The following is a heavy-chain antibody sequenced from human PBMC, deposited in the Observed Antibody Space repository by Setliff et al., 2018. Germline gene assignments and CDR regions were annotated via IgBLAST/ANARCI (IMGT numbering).Heavy chain of an antibody. V-gene: IGHV1-18*01. Sequence: GASVKVSCKASGYTFTSYGISWVRQAPGKGLEWMGWISAYNGNTNYAQKLQGRVTMTTDTSTSTAYMELRSLRSDDTAVYYCARVRYSGSYLVGNYWGQGTLVTVSS. CDR1: GYTFTSYG. J-gene: IGHJ4*02. CDR2: ISAYNGNT. D-gene: IGHD1-26*01. CDR3: ARVRYSGSYLVGNY.